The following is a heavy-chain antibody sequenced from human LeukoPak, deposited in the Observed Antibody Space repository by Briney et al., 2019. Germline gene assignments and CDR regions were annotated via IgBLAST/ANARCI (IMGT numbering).Heavy chain of an antibody. V-gene: IGHV3-23*01. J-gene: IGHJ4*02. D-gene: IGHD3-22*01. CDR2: ISGSGGST. CDR1: GFTFSSYA. CDR3: ASTGGHSSGYYYPGY. Sequence: GGSLRLSCAASGFTFSSYAMSWVRQAPGKGLEWVSAISGSGGSTYYADSVKGRFTISRDNSKNTLYLQINSLRAEDTAVYYCASTGGHSSGYYYPGYWGQGTLATVSS.